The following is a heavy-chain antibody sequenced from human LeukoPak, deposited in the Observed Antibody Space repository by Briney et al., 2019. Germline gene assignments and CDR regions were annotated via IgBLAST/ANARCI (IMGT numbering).Heavy chain of an antibody. J-gene: IGHJ4*02. CDR1: GYTFTGYY. D-gene: IGHD3-10*01. Sequence: ASVKVSCKASGYTFTGYYMHWVRQAPGQGLEWMGWINPNSGGTNYAQKFQGRVTMTRDTSISTAYMEPSRLRSDDTAVYYCARAVRTVYYFDYWGQGTLVTVSS. V-gene: IGHV1-2*02. CDR2: INPNSGGT. CDR3: ARAVRTVYYFDY.